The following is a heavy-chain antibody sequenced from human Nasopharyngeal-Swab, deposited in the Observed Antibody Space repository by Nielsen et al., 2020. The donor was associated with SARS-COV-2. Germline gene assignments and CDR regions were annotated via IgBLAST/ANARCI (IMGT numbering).Heavy chain of an antibody. J-gene: IGHJ3*02. Sequence: SVKVSCKASGGTFSSYAISWVRQAPGQGLEWMGGIIPIFGTANYAQKFQGRVTITADESTSTAYMELSSLRSEDTAVYYCAREPDVGGADAFDIWGQGTMVTVSS. V-gene: IGHV1-69*13. D-gene: IGHD3-10*01. CDR1: GGTFSSYA. CDR3: AREPDVGGADAFDI. CDR2: IIPIFGTA.